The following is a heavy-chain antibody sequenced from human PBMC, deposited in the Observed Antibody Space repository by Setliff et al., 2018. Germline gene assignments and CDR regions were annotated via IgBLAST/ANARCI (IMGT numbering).Heavy chain of an antibody. V-gene: IGHV4-4*07. CDR1: GGSISNYY. Sequence: PSETLSLTCTVSGGSISNYYWSWIRQPAGKGLEWIGRIYTSGSTNYNPSLKSRVTMSVDTSKNQFSLKLSSVTAADKAVYYCARKGISALSGAFDMWGQGTMVTVS. CDR3: ARKGISALSGAFDM. D-gene: IGHD1-26*01. J-gene: IGHJ3*02. CDR2: IYTSGST.